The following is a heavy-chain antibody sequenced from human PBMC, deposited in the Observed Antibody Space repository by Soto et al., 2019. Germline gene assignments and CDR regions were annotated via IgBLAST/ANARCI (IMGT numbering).Heavy chain of an antibody. CDR1: GYTFTTYA. V-gene: IGHV1-3*01. J-gene: IGHJ6*02. Sequence: QVQLVQSGAEVKKPGASVKVSCKASGYTFTTYAIHWVRQAPGQRLEWMGWINAGNGNTKFSQKFQGRVTITMDTSASTAYMELSSLGSEDTAVYYCAREAPYLGSGIYGDGMDVWGQGPTVTVSS. CDR2: INAGNGNT. CDR3: AREAPYLGSGIYGDGMDV. D-gene: IGHD3-10*01.